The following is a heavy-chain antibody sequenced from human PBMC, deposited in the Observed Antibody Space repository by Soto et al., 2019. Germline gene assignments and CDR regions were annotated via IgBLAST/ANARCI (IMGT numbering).Heavy chain of an antibody. CDR2: IDESGDS. D-gene: IGHD1-1*01. CDR1: GGPIRSSSHY. V-gene: IGHV4-39*02. J-gene: IGHJ4*02. Sequence: SETLSLTCTVSGGPIRSSSHYWGWIRQSPGTGLEWIGSIDESGDSYYNPSLKSRVTILVDTSKNQFSLKLMSVTGADSAIYYCAREGGYVDYWGQGTLVTVSS. CDR3: AREGGYVDY.